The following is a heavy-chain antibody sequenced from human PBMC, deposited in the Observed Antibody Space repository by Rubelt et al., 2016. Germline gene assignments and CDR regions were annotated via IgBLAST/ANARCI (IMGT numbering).Heavy chain of an antibody. CDR2: IIPILGGA. D-gene: IGHD6-19*01. Sequence: QVQLVQSGSELKKPGASVKVSCKTSGYTFTSYYIHWVRQAPAQGLECLGGIIPILGGANYAKKCKGRVKITAEKTADTACMELRSLRSEDTAVYFCAREVAGPPGLFDYWGQGTLVTVSS. CDR3: AREVAGPPGLFDY. J-gene: IGHJ4*02. V-gene: IGHV1-69*10. CDR1: GYTFTSYY.